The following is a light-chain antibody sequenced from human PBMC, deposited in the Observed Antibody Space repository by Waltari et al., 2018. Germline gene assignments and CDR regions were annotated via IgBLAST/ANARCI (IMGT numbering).Light chain of an antibody. J-gene: IGKJ1*01. Sequence: EIVLTQFPATLSLSPGERATLSYRASQSVGYSLVWYQQKPGQAPRLLIYDASNRATGIPARFSGSRSGADFTLTISSLQPEDVATYYCQKYVSAPPTFGQGTKVEIK. CDR1: QSVGYS. V-gene: IGKV3-11*01. CDR2: DAS. CDR3: QKYVSAPPT.